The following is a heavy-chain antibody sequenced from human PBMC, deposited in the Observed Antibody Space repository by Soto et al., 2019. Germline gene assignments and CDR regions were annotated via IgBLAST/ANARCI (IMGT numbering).Heavy chain of an antibody. D-gene: IGHD6-6*01. CDR2: ITATGTTDT. V-gene: IGHV3-23*01. CDR3: AKDLGRSSSRGVDY. Sequence: EVQLLESGGGLVQPGGSLRLSCAASGFMFSGYVMSWVRQAPGKGLEWVSAITATGTTDTYYADSVKGRFTISRDNSKNTLNLQMNSLRAEDSAVYYCAKDLGRSSSRGVDYWGQGTLVTVSS. J-gene: IGHJ4*02. CDR1: GFMFSGYV.